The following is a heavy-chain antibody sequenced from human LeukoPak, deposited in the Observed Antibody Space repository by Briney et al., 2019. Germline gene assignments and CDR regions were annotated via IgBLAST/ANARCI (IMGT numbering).Heavy chain of an antibody. J-gene: IGHJ4*02. CDR2: IWHDGSSK. Sequence: GGSLRLSCAASGFIFSHYGMHWVRQAPGKGLEWVAVIWHDGSSKYYADSVKGRFTISRDNSENTVYLQMNSLRAEDTAVYYCAKDAQRGFDYSNSLEYWGQGDLVTVSA. D-gene: IGHD4-11*01. CDR1: GFIFSHYG. V-gene: IGHV3-33*06. CDR3: AKDAQRGFDYSNSLEY.